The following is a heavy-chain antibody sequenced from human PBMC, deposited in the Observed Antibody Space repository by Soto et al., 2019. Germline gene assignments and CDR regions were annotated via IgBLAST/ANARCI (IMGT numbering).Heavy chain of an antibody. V-gene: IGHV5-51*01. J-gene: IGHJ4*02. Sequence: GESLKISCKGSGYNFSAYWIAWVRQMPGKGLEWMGIIYPDDSDTRYSPSFKDQVTMSADKSISTAYLQWSSLKASDTALYYCARQQSAVVTAPGVHWGQGTLVTSPQ. CDR1: GYNFSAYW. CDR3: ARQQSAVVTAPGVH. CDR2: IYPDDSDT. D-gene: IGHD5-18*01.